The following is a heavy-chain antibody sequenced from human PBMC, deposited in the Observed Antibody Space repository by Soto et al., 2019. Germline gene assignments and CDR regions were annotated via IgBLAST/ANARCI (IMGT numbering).Heavy chain of an antibody. D-gene: IGHD6-13*01. V-gene: IGHV2-5*02. CDR1: GFSLSTSGVG. Sequence: QITLKESGPTLVKPTQTLTLTCTFSGFSLSTSGVGVGWIRQPPGKALEWLALIYWDDDKRYSPSLKSRLTITKDTAKNQVVLTSTNIDPVDTATYYCAHSLPYSSGWYPYFDYWGQGTLVTVSS. CDR3: AHSLPYSSGWYPYFDY. J-gene: IGHJ4*02. CDR2: IYWDDDK.